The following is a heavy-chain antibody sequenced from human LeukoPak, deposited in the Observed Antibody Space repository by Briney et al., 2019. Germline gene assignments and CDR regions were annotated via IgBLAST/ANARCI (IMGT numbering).Heavy chain of an antibody. CDR2: ISGSDST. CDR1: GFNIRNNY. D-gene: IGHD3-10*01. V-gene: IGHV3-23*01. Sequence: TGGSLRLSCVASGFNIRNNYMAWVRQAPGKGLEWVSAISGSDSTYYADSVKGRFTISRDNSKNTLYLQMNSLRAEDTAVYYCAKDSPYAYYGSGSYWDYWGQGTLVTVSS. J-gene: IGHJ4*02. CDR3: AKDSPYAYYGSGSYWDY.